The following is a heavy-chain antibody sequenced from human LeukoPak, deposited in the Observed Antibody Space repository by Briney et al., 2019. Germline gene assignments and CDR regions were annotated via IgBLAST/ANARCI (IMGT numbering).Heavy chain of an antibody. V-gene: IGHV1-18*01. J-gene: IGHJ4*02. CDR1: GYTFTSYG. CDR3: ARFERWTGTVYLDY. Sequence: ASVKVSCKASGYTFTSYGISWVRQAPGQGLECMGWISAYNGNTNYAQKFQDRLTMTTDKSTSTAYMELRSLRSDDTAVYYCARFERWTGTVYLDYWGQGTLVTVSS. CDR2: ISAYNGNT. D-gene: IGHD3/OR15-3a*01.